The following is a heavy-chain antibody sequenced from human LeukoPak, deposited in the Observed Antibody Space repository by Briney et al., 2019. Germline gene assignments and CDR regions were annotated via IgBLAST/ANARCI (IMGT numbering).Heavy chain of an antibody. Sequence: GASVKVSCKASGGAFSSYATTWVRQAPGQGLEWVGGIIPVFGTPDYAQKFQDRVTITADESTSTVYMEMSSLRFEDTAVYYCARTHSNQPESYYYYGLDVWGQGTTVTVSS. CDR3: ARTHSNQPESYYYYGLDV. J-gene: IGHJ6*02. CDR1: GGAFSSYA. D-gene: IGHD1-14*01. V-gene: IGHV1-69*13. CDR2: IIPVFGTP.